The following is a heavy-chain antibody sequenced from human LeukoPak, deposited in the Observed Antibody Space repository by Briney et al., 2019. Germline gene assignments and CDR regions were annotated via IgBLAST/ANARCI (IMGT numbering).Heavy chain of an antibody. CDR3: ARSQSGVFDV. V-gene: IGHV3-74*01. J-gene: IGHJ3*01. Sequence: GGSLRLSCVVSGFTFTNYWMQWVRQVPGKGLVWLAHMNSDGTSIIHADSVKGRFTISRDNAENTLYLQMNSLRPEDTALFYCARSQSGVFDVWGQGTMVIVSS. CDR1: GFTFTNYW. D-gene: IGHD2-15*01. CDR2: MNSDGTSI.